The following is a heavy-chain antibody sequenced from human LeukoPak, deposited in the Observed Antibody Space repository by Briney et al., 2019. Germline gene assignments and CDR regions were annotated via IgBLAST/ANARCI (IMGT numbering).Heavy chain of an antibody. CDR2: INPNSGGT. V-gene: IGHV1-2*02. J-gene: IGHJ4*02. CDR1: GYTFTAYY. D-gene: IGHD1-1*01. CDR3: ARDPERASFDY. Sequence: ASVKVSCKASGYTFTAYYIHWVRQAPGQGLEWMGWINPNSGGTNYAQKFQGRVTMTRDTSISTAYMELSRLRSDDTAVYYCARDPERASFDYWGQGTLVTVSS.